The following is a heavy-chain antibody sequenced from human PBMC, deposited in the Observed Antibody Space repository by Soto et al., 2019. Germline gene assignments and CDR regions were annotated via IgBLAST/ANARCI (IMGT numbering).Heavy chain of an antibody. J-gene: IGHJ4*02. Sequence: QEQLQQWGAGLLKPSETLSLTCAVYGVSFSDYYWSWIRQSPEKGLEWIWEMNHSGRINDNPALKRRLTISADASIDLLSVKLTPVTAADTGVYYWAGQSIPLGRRSSFDYWSQGTLVTVSS. D-gene: IGHD4-17*01. CDR1: GVSFSDYY. CDR3: AGQSIPLGRRSSFDY. V-gene: IGHV4-34*02. CDR2: MNHSGRI.